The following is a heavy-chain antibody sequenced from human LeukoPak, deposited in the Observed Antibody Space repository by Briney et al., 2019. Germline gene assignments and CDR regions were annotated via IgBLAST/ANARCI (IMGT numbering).Heavy chain of an antibody. Sequence: GGSLRLSCAASGFTFSSYWMHWVRQAPGKGLVWVSRINNDGSITYYADSVKGRFTISRDNAKNTLYLQMNSLRAEGTAVYYCARPGIALAGDYWGQGALVTVSS. D-gene: IGHD6-13*01. CDR2: INNDGSIT. CDR3: ARPGIALAGDY. J-gene: IGHJ4*02. CDR1: GFTFSSYW. V-gene: IGHV3-74*01.